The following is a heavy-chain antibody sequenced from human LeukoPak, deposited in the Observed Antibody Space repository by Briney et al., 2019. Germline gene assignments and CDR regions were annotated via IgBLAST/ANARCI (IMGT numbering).Heavy chain of an antibody. CDR3: AREGDRGAEVADYFDY. Sequence: PGGSLRLSCAASGFTFSIYSMAWVRQAPGKGLEWVSVISGGSAATFYADSVKGRFTISRDNSKNTMYLQISSLGSEDTAVYYCAREGDRGAEVADYFDYWGQGSLVTVSS. J-gene: IGHJ4*02. CDR1: GFTFSIYS. D-gene: IGHD6-19*01. V-gene: IGHV3-23*01. CDR2: ISGGSAAT.